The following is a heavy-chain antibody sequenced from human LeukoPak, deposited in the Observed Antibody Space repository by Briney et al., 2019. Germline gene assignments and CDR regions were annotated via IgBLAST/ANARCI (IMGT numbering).Heavy chain of an antibody. V-gene: IGHV3-48*02. D-gene: IGHD3-9*01. J-gene: IGHJ4*02. CDR3: ATGLRYAFDY. CDR2: IRTTAEGAKYA. CDR1: GFSFTDYP. Sequence: PGGSLRLSCATSGFSFTDYPMNWVRQAPGKGLEWISNIRTTAEGAKYAYYADSVKGRVTISRDDGKDTLYLHMNSLRDDDTAVYHCATGLRYAFDYWGQGILVTVSS.